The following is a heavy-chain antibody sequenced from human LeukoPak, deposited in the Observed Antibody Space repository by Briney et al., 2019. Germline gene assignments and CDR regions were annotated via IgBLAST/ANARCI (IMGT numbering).Heavy chain of an antibody. J-gene: IGHJ4*02. CDR2: INHSGST. CDR1: DGSSSGYY. Sequence: SETLSLTCAVYDGSSSGYYWSWIRQPPGKGLEWIGEINHSGSTNYNPSLKSRVTISVDTSKNQFSLKLSSVTAADTAVYYCARGPLGYCSGGSCYSGRYFDYWGQGTLVTVSS. V-gene: IGHV4-34*01. D-gene: IGHD2-15*01. CDR3: ARGPLGYCSGGSCYSGRYFDY.